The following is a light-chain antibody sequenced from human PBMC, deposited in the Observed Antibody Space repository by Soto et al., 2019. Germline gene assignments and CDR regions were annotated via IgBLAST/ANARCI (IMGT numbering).Light chain of an antibody. V-gene: IGKV3-11*01. Sequence: EIVLTQSPATLSLSPGERATLSCRASQSVSSYLAWYQQKPGQAHRLLIYDASNRATGIPARFSGSGSGTDFTLTISSLEPQDFAVYYCQQRNIWPTVTFGQGTRVEI. CDR1: QSVSSY. CDR2: DAS. CDR3: QQRNIWPTVT. J-gene: IGKJ5*01.